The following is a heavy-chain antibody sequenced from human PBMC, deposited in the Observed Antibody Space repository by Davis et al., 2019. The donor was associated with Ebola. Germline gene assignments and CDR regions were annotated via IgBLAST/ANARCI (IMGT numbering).Heavy chain of an antibody. CDR3: AKGIVVAADGSPWFDP. Sequence: GESLKISCAASGFVFRNYVMSCVRQAPGKGLEWVLTLGTSADTYYADSVKGRFTISRDNSKNTVELQMNSLRPEDTSVYYCAKGIVVAADGSPWFDPWGQGTQVTVSS. CDR1: GFVFRNYV. J-gene: IGHJ5*02. V-gene: IGHV3-23*01. D-gene: IGHD2-15*01. CDR2: LGTSADT.